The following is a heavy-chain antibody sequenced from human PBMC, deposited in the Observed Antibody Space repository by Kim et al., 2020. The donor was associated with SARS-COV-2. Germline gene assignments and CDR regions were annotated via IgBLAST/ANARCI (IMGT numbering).Heavy chain of an antibody. CDR1: GFTFTIYE. CDR2: ISSSGSTI. D-gene: IGHD2-2*01. CDR3: ARDTYCSRTSCYRGYGMDV. V-gene: IGHV3-48*03. J-gene: IGHJ6*02. Sequence: SLCSSCAASGFTFTIYEINWVRQAPGKGLEWVSYISSSGSTIYYADSVKGRFTISRDNAKNSLYLQMNSLRAEDTAVYYCARDTYCSRTSCYRGYGMDVWGQGTKVTV.